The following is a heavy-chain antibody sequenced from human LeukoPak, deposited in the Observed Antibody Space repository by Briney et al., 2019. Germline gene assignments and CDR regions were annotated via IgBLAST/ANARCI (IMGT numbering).Heavy chain of an antibody. CDR1: GGTFSSYA. CDR2: IIPIFVRA. Sequence: GASVKVSCKASGGTFSSYAISWVRQAPGQGLEWMGGIIPIFVRANYAQKFQVRVTITADKSTSTAYMELSSLRSEDTAVYYCARAELLWFGELKYNWFDPWGQGTLVTVSS. CDR3: ARAELLWFGELKYNWFDP. J-gene: IGHJ5*02. V-gene: IGHV1-69*06. D-gene: IGHD3-10*01.